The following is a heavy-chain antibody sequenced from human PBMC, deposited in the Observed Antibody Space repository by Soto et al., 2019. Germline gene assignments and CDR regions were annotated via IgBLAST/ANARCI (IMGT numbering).Heavy chain of an antibody. V-gene: IGHV4-39*01. CDR1: GGSISSSRYY. D-gene: IGHD3-3*01. Sequence: SETLSLTCIVSGGSISSSRYYWGWIRQPPGKGLEWIGNIYYSGSTYYNPSLKSRVTISVDTSKNQFSLKLNSVTAADTAVYYCARYYDFWSGYYNPQIDYWGQGTLVTAPQ. J-gene: IGHJ4*02. CDR2: IYYSGST. CDR3: ARYYDFWSGYYNPQIDY.